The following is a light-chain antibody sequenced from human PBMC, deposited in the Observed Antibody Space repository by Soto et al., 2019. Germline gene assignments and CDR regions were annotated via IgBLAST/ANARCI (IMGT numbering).Light chain of an antibody. CDR3: SSHAGINNVV. CDR2: EVT. V-gene: IGLV2-8*01. J-gene: IGLJ3*02. CDR1: SSDVGGYNY. Sequence: QSALTQPPSASGSPGQSVTISCTGTSSDVGGYNYVSWYQQHPGKAPRLMVYEVTKRPSGVPARFSGSKSGNTASLTVSGLQAEDEADYYCSSHAGINNVVXGXGTKLTVL.